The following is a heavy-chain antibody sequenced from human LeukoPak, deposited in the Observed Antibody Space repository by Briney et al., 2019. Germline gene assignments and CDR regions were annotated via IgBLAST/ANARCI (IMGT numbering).Heavy chain of an antibody. CDR3: ARRIAAAVPRSDY. Sequence: GESLKISCKGSGYSFTSYWIGWVRQMRGKGLEWMGIIYPGDSDTRYSPSFQGQVTISADKSISTAYLQWSSLKASDTAMYYCARRIAAAVPRSDYWGQGTLVTVSS. J-gene: IGHJ4*02. D-gene: IGHD6-13*01. CDR2: IYPGDSDT. V-gene: IGHV5-51*01. CDR1: GYSFTSYW.